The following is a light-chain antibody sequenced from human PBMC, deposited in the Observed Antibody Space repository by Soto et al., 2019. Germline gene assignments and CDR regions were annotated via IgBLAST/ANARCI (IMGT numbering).Light chain of an antibody. V-gene: IGKV1-5*03. J-gene: IGKJ5*01. CDR2: TAS. CDR1: QSINSW. CDR3: QRSDISPIT. Sequence: DIHMTQSPSTLSASVGDRVTITCRASQSINSWLAWNQQKPGKAPKLLIYTASSLESEVPSRFSGSGSGPEFTLTISSRQAYDFAADYCQRSDISPITFGEGTRLDIK.